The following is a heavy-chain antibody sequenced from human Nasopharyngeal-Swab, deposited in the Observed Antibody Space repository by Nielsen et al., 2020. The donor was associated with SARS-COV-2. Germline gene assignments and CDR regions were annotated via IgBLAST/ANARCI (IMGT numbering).Heavy chain of an antibody. D-gene: IGHD5/OR15-5a*01. CDR3: ARFGVFDAFDI. V-gene: IGHV4-34*09. CDR2: INHSGST. Sequence: RQAPGKGLEWIGEINHSGSTNYNPSLKSRVTISVDTSKNEFSLKLTSVTAADTAVFYCARFGVFDAFDIWGQGTMVTVSS. J-gene: IGHJ3*02.